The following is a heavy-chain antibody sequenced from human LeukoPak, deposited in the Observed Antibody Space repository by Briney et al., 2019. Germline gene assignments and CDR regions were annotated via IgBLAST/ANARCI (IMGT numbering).Heavy chain of an antibody. CDR2: IGIDSGNT. D-gene: IGHD5-24*01. Sequence: GGSLRLSCAASGFTFSDYSMNWGRQAPGKGLEWISYIGIDSGNTNYADSVKGRFTISGDKAKNSLYLQMNSLRVEDTAVYYCARDYKYAFDNWGQGTLVTVSS. J-gene: IGHJ4*02. CDR1: GFTFSDYS. V-gene: IGHV3-48*01. CDR3: ARDYKYAFDN.